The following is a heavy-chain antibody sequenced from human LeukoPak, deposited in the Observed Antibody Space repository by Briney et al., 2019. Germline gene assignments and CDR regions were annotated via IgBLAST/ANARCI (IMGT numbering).Heavy chain of an antibody. CDR2: VNWNGGST. CDR3: ARERGTYYDFWSGYPDY. Sequence: GGSLRLSCAASGFTFDDYGLSWVRQAPRKGLEWVSGVNWNGGSTGYADSVKRRFTISRDNAKNSLYLQMNSLRAEDTALYYCARERGTYYDFWSGYPDYWGQGTLVTVSS. CDR1: GFTFDDYG. V-gene: IGHV3-20*04. D-gene: IGHD3-3*01. J-gene: IGHJ4*02.